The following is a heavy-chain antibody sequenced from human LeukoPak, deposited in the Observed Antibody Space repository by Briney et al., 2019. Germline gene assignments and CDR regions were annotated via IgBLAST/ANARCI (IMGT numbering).Heavy chain of an antibody. D-gene: IGHD2-8*01. CDR1: GGSISSGSYY. J-gene: IGHJ4*02. V-gene: IGHV4-61*02. CDR2: IYTSGST. CDR3: AREPTPRYCTNGVCYGGFDY. Sequence: SETLSLTCTVSGGSISSGSYYWSWIRQPAGKGLEWIGRIYTSGSTNYSPSLKSRVTISVDTSKNQFSLKLSSVTAADTAVYYCAREPTPRYCTNGVCYGGFDYWGQGTLVTVSS.